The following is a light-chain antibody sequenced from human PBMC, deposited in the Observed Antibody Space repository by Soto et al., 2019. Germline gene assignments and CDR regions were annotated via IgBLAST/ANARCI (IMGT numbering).Light chain of an antibody. J-gene: IGLJ1*01. V-gene: IGLV1-47*01. CDR1: ISNIENNY. Sequence: QSVLTQPSSVSGTPGQGVTISCSGGISNIENNYVYWFQQLPGTAPKVLTNRNDQRPSGVPDRFSGSKSGTSASLAISGLRSEDEADYYCAAWDDTVRSYVFGTGTKVTVL. CDR3: AAWDDTVRSYV. CDR2: RND.